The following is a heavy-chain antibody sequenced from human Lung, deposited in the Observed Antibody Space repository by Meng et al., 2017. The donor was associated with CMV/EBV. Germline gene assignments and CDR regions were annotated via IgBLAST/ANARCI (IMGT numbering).Heavy chain of an antibody. V-gene: IGHV3-21*01. Sequence: GESLKISCAASGFAFSSLAMNWVRQAPGKGLEWVSSISSSSSYIYYADSVKGRFTISRDNAKNSLYLQMNSLRAEDTAVYYCARAPRDSSGYYYPDYWGQGXLVTVSS. J-gene: IGHJ4*02. CDR2: ISSSSSYI. D-gene: IGHD3-22*01. CDR1: GFAFSSLA. CDR3: ARAPRDSSGYYYPDY.